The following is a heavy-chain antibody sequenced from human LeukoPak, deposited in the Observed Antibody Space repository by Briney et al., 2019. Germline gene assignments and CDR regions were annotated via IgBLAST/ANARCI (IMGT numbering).Heavy chain of an antibody. V-gene: IGHV1-69*13. D-gene: IGHD3-10*01. Sequence: ASVKVSCKASGYTFTSYGISWVRQAPGQGLEWMGGIIPIFGTANYAQKFQGRVTITADESTSTAYMELSSLRSEDTAVYYCARRMVRGGFDYWGQGTLVTVSS. CDR2: IIPIFGTA. J-gene: IGHJ4*02. CDR1: GYTFTSYG. CDR3: ARRMVRGGFDY.